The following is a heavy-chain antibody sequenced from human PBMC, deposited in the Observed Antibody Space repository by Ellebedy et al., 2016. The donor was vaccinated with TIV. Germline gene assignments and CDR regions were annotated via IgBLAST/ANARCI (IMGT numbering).Heavy chain of an antibody. D-gene: IGHD5/OR15-5a*01. CDR2: IHFGDSDS. CDR3: ARRSTTLDGQHWFDL. CDR1: GFSLTGYW. V-gene: IGHV5-51*01. J-gene: IGHJ5*02. Sequence: PGGSLRLSCKASGFSLTGYWIGRVLQMPGKGLEWMGTIHFGDSDSRYSPYFQGQVTISADKSISTAYLQWSSLRASDTAMYYCARRSTTLDGQHWFDLWGQGTLVTVSS.